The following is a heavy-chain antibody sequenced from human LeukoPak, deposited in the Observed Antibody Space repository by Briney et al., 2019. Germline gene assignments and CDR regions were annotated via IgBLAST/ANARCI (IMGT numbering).Heavy chain of an antibody. D-gene: IGHD4-23*01. CDR2: IIPIFGTA. J-gene: IGHJ4*02. Sequence: ISXXXQAPGQGLEWMGGIIPIFGTANYAQKFQGRVTITADESTSTAYMELSSLRSEDTAVYYCARSDYGGNSGDYWGQGTLVTVSS. V-gene: IGHV1-69*01. CDR3: ARSDYGGNSGDY.